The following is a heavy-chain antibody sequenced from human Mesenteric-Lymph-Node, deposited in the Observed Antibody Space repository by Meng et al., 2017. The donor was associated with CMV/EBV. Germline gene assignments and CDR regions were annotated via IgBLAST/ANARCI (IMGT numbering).Heavy chain of an antibody. CDR1: GGSISSYY. CDR3: ARDLVLVQDQGDY. CDR2: IYYSGST. D-gene: IGHD1-1*01. J-gene: IGHJ4*02. V-gene: IGHV4-59*01. Sequence: GSLRLSCNVSGGSISSYYWNWIRQPPGKGLEWIGYIYYSGSTNYNPSLKSRVTISVDTSKNQFSLKLSSVTAADTAVYYCARDLVLVQDQGDYWGQGTLVTVSS.